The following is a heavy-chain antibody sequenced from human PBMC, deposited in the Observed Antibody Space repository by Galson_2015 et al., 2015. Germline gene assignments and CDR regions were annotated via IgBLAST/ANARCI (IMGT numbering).Heavy chain of an antibody. CDR1: GYTFTSYY. J-gene: IGHJ5*02. CDR3: ARERRTEGYLS. D-gene: IGHD1-1*01. Sequence: SVKVSCKASGYTFTSYYMHWVRQAPGQGLEWMGIINPSGGSTSYAQKFQGRVTMTRDTSTSTVYMELSSLKSEDTAVYYCARERRTEGYLSWGQGTLVTVSS. V-gene: IGHV1-46*01. CDR2: INPSGGST.